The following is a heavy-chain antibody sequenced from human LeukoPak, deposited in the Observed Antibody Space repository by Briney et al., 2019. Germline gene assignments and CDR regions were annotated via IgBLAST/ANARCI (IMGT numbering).Heavy chain of an antibody. V-gene: IGHV1-46*01. D-gene: IGHD6-13*01. Sequence: ASVKVSCKASGYTFTSYYMHWVRQAPGQGLEGMGIINPSGGSTSYAQKFQGRVTMTRDMSTSTVYMELSSLRSEDTAVYYCARDLSAAGRVNWFDPWGQGTLVTVSS. CDR1: GYTFTSYY. CDR3: ARDLSAAGRVNWFDP. CDR2: INPSGGST. J-gene: IGHJ5*02.